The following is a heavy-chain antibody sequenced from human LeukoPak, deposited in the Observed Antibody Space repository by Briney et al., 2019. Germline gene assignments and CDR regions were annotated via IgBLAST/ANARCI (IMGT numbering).Heavy chain of an antibody. V-gene: IGHV1-8*03. Sequence: ASVKVPCKASGYTFTGYYMHWVRQATGQGLEWMGWMNPNSGNTGYAQKFQGRVTITRNTSISTAYMELSSLRSEDTAVYYCARYGDYFVNFDYWGQGTLVTVSS. CDR3: ARYGDYFVNFDY. J-gene: IGHJ4*02. CDR1: GYTFTGYY. D-gene: IGHD4-17*01. CDR2: MNPNSGNT.